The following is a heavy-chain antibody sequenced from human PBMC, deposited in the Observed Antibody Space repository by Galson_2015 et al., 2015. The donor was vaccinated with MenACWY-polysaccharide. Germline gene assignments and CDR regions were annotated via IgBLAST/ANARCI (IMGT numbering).Heavy chain of an antibody. CDR3: ARSAWLDI. CDR1: GFTFSDYH. CDR2: ISSSSGII. J-gene: IGHJ3*02. Sequence: SLRLSCAASGFTFSDYHMSWIRQAPGKGLECISHISSSSGIIYYADSVKGRFSISRDNPKNSLYLQMNSLRAEDTAMYYCARSAWLDIWGQGTMVTVSS. D-gene: IGHD6-25*01. V-gene: IGHV3-11*01.